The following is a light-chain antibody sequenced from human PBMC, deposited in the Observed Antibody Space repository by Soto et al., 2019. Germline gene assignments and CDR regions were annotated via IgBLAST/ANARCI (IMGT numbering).Light chain of an antibody. CDR1: SSDIGGYNY. Sequence: LTQPPSASGSPGQSFTISCTGTSSDIGGYNYVSWYQQYPGKAPKLMIYEVSKRPSGVPDRFSGSKSGNTASLTVSGLQAEDEADYYCSSYAGSNNLGVFGTGTRSPS. V-gene: IGLV2-8*01. J-gene: IGLJ1*01. CDR3: SSYAGSNNLGV. CDR2: EVS.